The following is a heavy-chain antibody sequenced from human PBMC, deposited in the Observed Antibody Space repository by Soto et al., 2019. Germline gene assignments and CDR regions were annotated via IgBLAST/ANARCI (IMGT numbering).Heavy chain of an antibody. D-gene: IGHD6-13*01. CDR1: GCTFTSYY. CDR3: ARGARGAAAGTPGDYYYYGMDV. CDR2: INPSGGST. Sequence: VASVKVSCKASGCTFTSYYMHWVRQAPGQGLEWMGIINPSGGSTSYAQKFQGRVTMTRDTSTSTVYMELSSLRSEDTAVYYCARGARGAAAGTPGDYYYYGMDVWGQGTTVTVSS. J-gene: IGHJ6*02. V-gene: IGHV1-46*01.